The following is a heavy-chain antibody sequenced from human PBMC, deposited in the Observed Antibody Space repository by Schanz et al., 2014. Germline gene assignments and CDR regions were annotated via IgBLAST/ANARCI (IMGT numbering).Heavy chain of an antibody. CDR2: ISSSGSTI. CDR3: ASYGDFDY. V-gene: IGHV3-11*01. D-gene: IGHD4-17*01. J-gene: IGHJ4*02. CDR1: GFTFSDYY. Sequence: QVQLVESGGGLVKPGGSLRLSCAASGFTFSDYYMTWIRLAPGKGLGWVSYISSSGSTIDYADSVKGRFPISRDKARNSPYLQMSSMGADDTAVYYCASYGDFDYWGQGTLVTVSS.